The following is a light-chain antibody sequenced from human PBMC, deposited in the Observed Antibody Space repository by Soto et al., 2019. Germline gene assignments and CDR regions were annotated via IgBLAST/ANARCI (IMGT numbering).Light chain of an antibody. V-gene: IGKV1-33*01. CDR2: EAS. CDR1: RDIAAH. Sequence: DIQMTQSPSSLSASLGDRVNISCQATRDIAAHVNWYQQKPGRAPKLLIYEASKLEAGVASSFSGRGSGTDFTFTIASLQPEDIATYYCQNCDKHPPYSFGQGTKVEI. J-gene: IGKJ2*03. CDR3: QNCDKHPPYS.